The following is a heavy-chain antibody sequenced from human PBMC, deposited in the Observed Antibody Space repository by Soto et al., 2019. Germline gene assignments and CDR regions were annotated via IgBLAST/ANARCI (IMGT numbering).Heavy chain of an antibody. D-gene: IGHD4-17*01. Sequence: SETLSLTCAVSGGSISSGGYSWSWIRQPPGKGLEWIGYIYHSGSTYYNPSLKSRVTISVDRSKNQISLKLSSVTAADTAVYYWARGMTTVTTFDYWGQGTLVTVSS. CDR2: IYHSGST. V-gene: IGHV4-30-2*01. J-gene: IGHJ4*02. CDR1: GGSISSGGYS. CDR3: ARGMTTVTTFDY.